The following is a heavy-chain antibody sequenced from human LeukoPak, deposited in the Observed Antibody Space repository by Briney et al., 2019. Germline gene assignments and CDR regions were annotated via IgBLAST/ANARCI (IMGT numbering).Heavy chain of an antibody. D-gene: IGHD4-17*01. V-gene: IGHV1-69*13. CDR3: ASDYGDYDY. Sequence: SVKVSCKASGYTFTGYYMHWVRQAPGQGLEWMGGIIPIFGTANYAQKFQGRVAITADESTSTAYMELSSLRSEDTAVYYCASDYGDYDYWGQGTLVTVSS. CDR2: IIPIFGTA. CDR1: GYTFTGYY. J-gene: IGHJ4*02.